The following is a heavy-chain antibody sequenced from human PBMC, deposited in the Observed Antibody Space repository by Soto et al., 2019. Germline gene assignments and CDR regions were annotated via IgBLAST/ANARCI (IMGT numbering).Heavy chain of an antibody. CDR2: ISGRGGST. V-gene: IGHV3-23*01. J-gene: IGHJ6*03. CDR1: GFTFSSYA. CDR3: AKGPGSTGTHYYYYMDV. D-gene: IGHD1-1*01. Sequence: GGSLRLSCAASGFTFSSYAMSWVRQAPGKGLEWVSAISGRGGSTYYADSVKGRFTISRDNSKNTLYLQMNSLRAEDTAVYYCAKGPGSTGTHYYYYMDVWGKGTTVTVSS.